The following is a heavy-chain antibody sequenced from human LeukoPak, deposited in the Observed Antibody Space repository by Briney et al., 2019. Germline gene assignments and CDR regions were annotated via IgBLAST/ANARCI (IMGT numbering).Heavy chain of an antibody. CDR2: IYHSGST. Sequence: PSETLSLTCAVSGGSISSSNWWSWVRQPPGKGLEWIGEIYHSGSTNYNPSLKSRVTISVDKSKNQFSLKLSSVTAADTAVYYCARDTTYYDILTGFFSATNWFDSWGQGTLVTVSS. CDR3: ARDTTYYDILTGFFSATNWFDS. J-gene: IGHJ5*01. CDR1: GGSISSSNW. V-gene: IGHV4-4*02. D-gene: IGHD3-9*01.